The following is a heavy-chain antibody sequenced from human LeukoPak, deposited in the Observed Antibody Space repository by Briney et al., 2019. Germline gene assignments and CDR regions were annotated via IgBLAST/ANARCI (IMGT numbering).Heavy chain of an antibody. J-gene: IGHJ5*02. CDR1: GFTFSDYY. Sequence: GGSLRLSCAASGFTFSDYYMSWIRQAPGKGLEWASYISYSGSTTSYADSVKGRFTISRDNAKNSLYLQMNSLRAEDTAVYYCARAGPPAFDPWGQGTLVTVSS. CDR3: ARAGPPAFDP. CDR2: ISYSGSTT. V-gene: IGHV3-11*04.